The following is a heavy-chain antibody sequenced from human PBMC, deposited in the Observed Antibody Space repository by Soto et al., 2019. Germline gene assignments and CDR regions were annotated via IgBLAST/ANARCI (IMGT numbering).Heavy chain of an antibody. J-gene: IGHJ6*03. Sequence: QVQLVESGGGVVQPGRSLRLSCAASGFTFSSYGMHWVRQAPGKGLEWVAVIWYDGSNKYYADSVKGRFTISRDNSKNTLYLQMNSLRAEDTAVYYCAREGRYCSSTSCPYYYYYMDVWGKGTTVTVSS. V-gene: IGHV3-33*01. CDR1: GFTFSSYG. D-gene: IGHD2-2*01. CDR2: IWYDGSNK. CDR3: AREGRYCSSTSCPYYYYYMDV.